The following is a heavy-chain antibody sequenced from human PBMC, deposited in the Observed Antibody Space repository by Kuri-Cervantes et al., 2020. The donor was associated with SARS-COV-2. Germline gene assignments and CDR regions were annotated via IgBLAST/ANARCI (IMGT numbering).Heavy chain of an antibody. CDR3: ATAPKSRGYYYAPFYFDY. Sequence: ASVKVTCKASGYTFTSYGISWVRQAPGQGLEWMGWSSAYNGNTNYAQKLQGRVTMTTDTSTSTAYMELRSLRSDDTAVYYCATAPKSRGYYYAPFYFDYWGQGTLVTVSS. J-gene: IGHJ4*02. CDR2: SSAYNGNT. D-gene: IGHD3-22*01. CDR1: GYTFTSYG. V-gene: IGHV1-18*01.